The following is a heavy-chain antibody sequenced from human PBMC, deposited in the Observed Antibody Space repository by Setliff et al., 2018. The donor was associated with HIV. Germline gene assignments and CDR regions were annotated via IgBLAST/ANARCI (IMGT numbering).Heavy chain of an antibody. Sequence: SETLSLTCTVSGGSIRVNNYFWGWIRQPPGKGLEWIGIMNSKGESFYNASFTNGVLISIDTSKNRFSLTMTSVTAADTAVYYCARHRQISDWFDPWGQGILVTVSS. J-gene: IGHJ5*02. D-gene: IGHD3-10*01. CDR2: MNSKGES. V-gene: IGHV4-39*01. CDR3: ARHRQISDWFDP. CDR1: GGSIRVNNYF.